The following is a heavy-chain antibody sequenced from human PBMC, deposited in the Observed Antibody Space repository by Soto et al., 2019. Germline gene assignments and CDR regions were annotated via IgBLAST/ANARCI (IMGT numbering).Heavy chain of an antibody. V-gene: IGHV3-23*01. CDR3: AKEYGSGSYYNVPWFDP. D-gene: IGHD3-10*01. J-gene: IGHJ5*02. CDR2: ISGSGGST. CDR1: GFTFSSYA. Sequence: PGGSLRLSCAASGFTFSSYAMSWVRQAPGKGLEWVSAISGSGGSTYYADSVKGRFTTSRDNSKNTLYLQMNSLRAEDTAVYYCAKEYGSGSYYNVPWFDPWGQGTLVTVSS.